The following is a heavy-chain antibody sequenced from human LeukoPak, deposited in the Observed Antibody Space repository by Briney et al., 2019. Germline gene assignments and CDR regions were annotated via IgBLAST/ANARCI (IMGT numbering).Heavy chain of an antibody. CDR3: ARGGYDYIWGSYHLRANWFDP. CDR1: GFTFSSFG. CDR2: ISVSSLNTI. J-gene: IGHJ5*02. D-gene: IGHD3-16*02. Sequence: GGSLRLSCAASGFTFSSFGMNWVRQAPGKGLEWISYISVSSLNTIHYADSVKGRFTISRDNAKNSLFLRMNSLRAEDTAVYYCARGGYDYIWGSYHLRANWFDPWGQGTLVTVSS. V-gene: IGHV3-48*04.